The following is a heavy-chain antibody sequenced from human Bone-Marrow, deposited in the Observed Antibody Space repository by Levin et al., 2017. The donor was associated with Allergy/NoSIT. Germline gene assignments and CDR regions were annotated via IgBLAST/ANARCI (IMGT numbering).Heavy chain of an antibody. Sequence: PSETLSLTCTVSGGSISSSPYYWVWIRQPPGTGLEWIGSIYYIGTTYYNPSLKSRVTISLDTSKNQFSLTLSSVTAADTAFYYCAREGSSGGYYYYYAMDVWGQGTTVTVSS. J-gene: IGHJ6*02. D-gene: IGHD6-6*01. CDR2: IYYIGTT. CDR3: AREGSSGGYYYYYAMDV. V-gene: IGHV4-39*07. CDR1: GGSISSSPYY.